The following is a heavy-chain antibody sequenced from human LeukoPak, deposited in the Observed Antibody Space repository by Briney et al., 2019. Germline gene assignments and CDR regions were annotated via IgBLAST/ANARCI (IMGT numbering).Heavy chain of an antibody. Sequence: GESLKISCKGSGYNFTNYWIGWVRQMPGKGLEWMGIIYPGDSDTRYSPSFQGQVTISADKSSSTAYLQWSSLRASDTAIYYCARRYCGSTNCYANFDYWGQRTLVTVSS. CDR1: GYNFTNYW. CDR3: ARRYCGSTNCYANFDY. D-gene: IGHD2-2*01. J-gene: IGHJ4*02. V-gene: IGHV5-51*01. CDR2: IYPGDSDT.